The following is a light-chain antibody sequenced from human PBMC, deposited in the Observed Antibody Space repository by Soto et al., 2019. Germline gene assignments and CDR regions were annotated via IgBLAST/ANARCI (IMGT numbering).Light chain of an antibody. Sequence: ELLLTPSPWTLSLSPGDRAPLSCRASQSVSNNYLAWYQQKPGQAPSLLIYGASNRATGIPDRLSGSGSGTDFTLTISRLEPEDFAVYYCQQYGSSGTFGQGTKVDIK. J-gene: IGKJ1*01. V-gene: IGKV3-20*01. CDR2: GAS. CDR1: QSVSNNY. CDR3: QQYGSSGT.